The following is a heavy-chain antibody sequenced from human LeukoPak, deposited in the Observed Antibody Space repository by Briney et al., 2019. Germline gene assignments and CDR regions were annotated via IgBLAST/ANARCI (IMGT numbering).Heavy chain of an antibody. CDR1: GFTFSSYW. Sequence: GGSLRLSCAASGFTFSSYWMRWVRQAPGEGLVWVSRINEHGSITDYADSVKDRFAISRDNAKNTLYLHMNSLRAEDTAMYYCARDVGGAGSHWGQGTLVTVSS. J-gene: IGHJ4*02. V-gene: IGHV3-74*01. CDR3: ARDVGGAGSH. CDR2: INEHGSIT. D-gene: IGHD3-10*01.